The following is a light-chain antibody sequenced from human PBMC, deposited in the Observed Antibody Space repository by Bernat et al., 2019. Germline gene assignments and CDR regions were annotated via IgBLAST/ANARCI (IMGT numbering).Light chain of an antibody. CDR3: SSYSSTPAPYV. Sequence: QSALTQPASVSGSPGQSITISCTGTSGDVGGYNYVSWYQQHPGKAPKLMIHDVSDRPSGVSDRFSGSKSGNTASLTISGLQAEDEADYYCSSYSSTPAPYVFGTGTKATVL. CDR2: DVS. CDR1: SGDVGGYNY. J-gene: IGLJ1*01. V-gene: IGLV2-14*03.